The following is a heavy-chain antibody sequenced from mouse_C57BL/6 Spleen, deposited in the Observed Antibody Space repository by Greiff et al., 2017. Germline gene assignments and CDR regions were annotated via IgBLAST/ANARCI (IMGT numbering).Heavy chain of an antibody. CDR1: GFTFTDYY. V-gene: IGHV1-76*01. CDR2: IYPGSGNT. D-gene: IGHD2-4*01. J-gene: IGHJ2*01. Sequence: QVQLQQSGAELVRPGASVKLSCKASGFTFTDYYINWVKQRPGQGLEWIAWIYPGSGNTYYNEKFKGKATLTAEKSSSTAYMQLSSLTSEDSAVYCCARDDYDFLDYWGKGTTLTVSS. CDR3: ARDDYDFLDY.